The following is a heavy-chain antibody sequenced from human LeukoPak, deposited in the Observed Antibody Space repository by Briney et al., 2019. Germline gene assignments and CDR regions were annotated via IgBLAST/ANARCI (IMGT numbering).Heavy chain of an antibody. V-gene: IGHV3-13*01. J-gene: IGHJ2*01. D-gene: IGHD3-10*01. CDR3: ARNRGNLYFDL. CDR1: DSSFSSHG. Sequence: GGSLRLSCAAPDSSFSSHGMHWVRQAPGRGLEWVAGISVNGDTFHIDSVRGRFTISRENAKNSLYLQMNSLRVEDTALYYCARNRGNLYFDLWGRGTLVTVSS. CDR2: ISVNGDT.